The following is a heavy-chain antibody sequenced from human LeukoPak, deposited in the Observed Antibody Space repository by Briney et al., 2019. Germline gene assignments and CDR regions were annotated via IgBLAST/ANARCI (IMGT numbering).Heavy chain of an antibody. CDR2: ISGSSSYI. CDR3: ASLSYEDY. CDR1: GFTFSSYS. V-gene: IGHV3-21*01. Sequence: GGSLRLSCAASGFTFSSYSMNWVRQAPGKGLEWVSSISGSSSYIYYADSVKGRFTISRDNAKNSLYPQMNSLRAEDTAVYYCASLSYEDYWGQGTLVTVSS. J-gene: IGHJ4*02. D-gene: IGHD1-26*01.